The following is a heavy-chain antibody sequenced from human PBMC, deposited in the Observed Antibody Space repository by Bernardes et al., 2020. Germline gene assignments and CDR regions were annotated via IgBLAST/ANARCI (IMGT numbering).Heavy chain of an antibody. CDR1: GLTVSSYY. V-gene: IGHV3-53*01. Sequence: GGSLRLSCAASGLTVSSYYMVWVRQAPGKGLEWVSFIRSGGGTYYAESVKGRFTISRDRSKNTLYLQMSSLRAEDTATYYCARDRGTYYFDYWGQGVLVTVSS. CDR3: ARDRGTYYFDY. CDR2: IRSGGGT. J-gene: IGHJ4*02.